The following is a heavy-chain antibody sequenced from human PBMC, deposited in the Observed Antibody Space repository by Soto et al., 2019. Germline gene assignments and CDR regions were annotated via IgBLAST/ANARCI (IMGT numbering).Heavy chain of an antibody. CDR3: AHMTSNTSTFDP. CDR2: IYWDADK. Sequence: QITLKESGPTLVKPTQTLTLTCTFSGFSLSTSGAGVGWLRHTPGKALEWLALIYWDADKRYSTSLTSRRTITKDSSKNQGVITMTVMDPLETATYYCAHMTSNTSTFDPRGQGTLVTVSS. CDR1: GFSLSTSGAG. D-gene: IGHD2-21*02. V-gene: IGHV2-5*02. J-gene: IGHJ5*02.